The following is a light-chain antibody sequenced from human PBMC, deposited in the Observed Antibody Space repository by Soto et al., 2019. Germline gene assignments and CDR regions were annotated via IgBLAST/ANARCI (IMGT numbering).Light chain of an antibody. CDR2: DAS. Sequence: EIVMTQSPATLSVSPGEGVTLSCGASQTVTNNLALYQQRPGQTPRLLIYDASTRATGIPARFSGSGSGTEFTLTISSLLSEDVAVYYCQQYNNWPQVTFGLGTRLEI. V-gene: IGKV3-15*01. CDR3: QQYNNWPQVT. CDR1: QTVTNN. J-gene: IGKJ5*01.